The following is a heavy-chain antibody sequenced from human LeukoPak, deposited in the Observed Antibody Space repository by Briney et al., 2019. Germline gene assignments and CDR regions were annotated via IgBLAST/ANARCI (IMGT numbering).Heavy chain of an antibody. CDR3: ARSPALGIVVVRGYYMDV. CDR1: GGSISSYY. V-gene: IGHV4-59*01. CDR2: IYYSGST. J-gene: IGHJ6*03. D-gene: IGHD3-22*01. Sequence: PSETLSLTCTVSGGSISSYYWSWIRQPPGKGLEWIGYIYYSGSTNYNPSLKSRVTISVDTTKNKFSLKLSSVTAADTAVYYCARSPALGIVVVRGYYMDVWGKGTTVTVSS.